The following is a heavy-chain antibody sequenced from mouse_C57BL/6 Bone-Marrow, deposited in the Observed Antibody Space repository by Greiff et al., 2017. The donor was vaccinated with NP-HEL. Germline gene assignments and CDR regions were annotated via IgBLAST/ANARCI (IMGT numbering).Heavy chain of an antibody. Sequence: EVHLVESGGGLVQPGGSLKLSCAASGFTFSDYYMYWVRQTPEKRLEWVAYLSNGGGSTYYPDTVKGRFTISRDNAKNTLYLQMSRLKSEDTAMYYCARGGDVDYWGQGTTLTVSS. J-gene: IGHJ2*01. D-gene: IGHD3-3*01. CDR3: ARGGDVDY. CDR2: LSNGGGST. CDR1: GFTFSDYY. V-gene: IGHV5-12*01.